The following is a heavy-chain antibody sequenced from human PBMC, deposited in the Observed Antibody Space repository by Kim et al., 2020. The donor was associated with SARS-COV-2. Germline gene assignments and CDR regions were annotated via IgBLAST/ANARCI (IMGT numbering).Heavy chain of an antibody. CDR3: ARGPQGCSSTRCYIWFDP. V-gene: IGHV4-59*13. CDR2: IYYSGST. CDR1: GGSINSNY. J-gene: IGHJ5*02. Sequence: SETLSLTCTVSGGSINSNYWSWIRQPPGKGLEWIGYIYYSGSTNYNPSLKSRVTISVDTSKNQFSLKLSSVTAADTAVYYCARGPQGCSSTRCYIWFDPWGQGTLVSVSS. D-gene: IGHD2-2*02.